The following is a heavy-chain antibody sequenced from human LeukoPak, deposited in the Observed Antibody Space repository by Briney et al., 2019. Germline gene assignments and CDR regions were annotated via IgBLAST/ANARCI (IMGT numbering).Heavy chain of an antibody. CDR3: ARPHTWIQPPEVGAFDI. CDR1: GFTLSSYS. D-gene: IGHD5-18*01. V-gene: IGHV3-21*01. J-gene: IGHJ3*02. Sequence: PGGSLRLSCAASGFTLSSYSMNWVRQAPGKGLGWVSSNSSISSYIYYADSVKGRFTISRDNAKNSLYLQRNSLRAEDTAVYYCARPHTWIQPPEVGAFDIWGQGTMVTVSS. CDR2: NSSISSYI.